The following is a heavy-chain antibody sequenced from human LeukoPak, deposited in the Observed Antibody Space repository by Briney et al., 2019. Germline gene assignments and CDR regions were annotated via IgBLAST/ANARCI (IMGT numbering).Heavy chain of an antibody. D-gene: IGHD2-2*01. J-gene: IGHJ5*02. CDR2: IYTSGST. Sequence: SETLSLTCTVSGGSISSYYWSWIRQPAGKGLEWIGRIYTSGSTNYNPSLKSRVTMSVDTSKNQFSLKLSSVTAADTAVYYCARDGIVVVPAAINSGFDPWGRGTLVTVSS. CDR3: ARDGIVVVPAAINSGFDP. CDR1: GGSISSYY. V-gene: IGHV4-4*07.